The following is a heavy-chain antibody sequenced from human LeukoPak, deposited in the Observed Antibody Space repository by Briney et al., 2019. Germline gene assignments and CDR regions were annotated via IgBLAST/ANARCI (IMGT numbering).Heavy chain of an antibody. Sequence: SETLSLTCSVSGDSISRSSNYWSWIRQHPGKGLEWIGYIYYSGSTYYNPSLKSRVTISVDTSKNQFSLKLSSVTAADTAVYYCAREAPIVGATTRAFDIWGQGTMVTVSS. CDR2: IYYSGST. CDR1: GDSISRSSNY. CDR3: AREAPIVGATTRAFDI. J-gene: IGHJ3*02. D-gene: IGHD1-26*01. V-gene: IGHV4-31*03.